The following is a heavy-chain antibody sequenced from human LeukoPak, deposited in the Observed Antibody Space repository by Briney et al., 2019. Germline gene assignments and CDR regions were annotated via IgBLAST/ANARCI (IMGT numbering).Heavy chain of an antibody. Sequence: ASVKVSCKASGYIFTNYGISWVRQAPGQGLEWMGWINPSSGGTNYAQKFQGRVTVTRDTSISTAYMDLSRLRSDDTAVYYCARAGVWDYSDSSGYHNAAFDIWGQGTMVTVSS. CDR3: ARAGVWDYSDSSGYHNAAFDI. CDR2: INPSSGGT. V-gene: IGHV1-2*02. CDR1: GYIFTNYG. D-gene: IGHD3-22*01. J-gene: IGHJ3*02.